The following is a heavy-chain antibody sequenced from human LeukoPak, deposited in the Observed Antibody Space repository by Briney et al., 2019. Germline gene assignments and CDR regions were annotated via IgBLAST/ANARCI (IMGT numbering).Heavy chain of an antibody. CDR3: ATDGAGFDA. V-gene: IGHV3-11*01. J-gene: IGHJ5*02. CDR2: INIGGTNT. Sequence: GGSLRLSYAASGFTFNDYYMSWIRQAPGKGLEWLSYINIGGTNTHYADSVKGRFTISRDNAKKSLYLEMNNLRAEDTAVYYCATDGAGFDAWGQGVLVTVSS. CDR1: GFTFNDYY.